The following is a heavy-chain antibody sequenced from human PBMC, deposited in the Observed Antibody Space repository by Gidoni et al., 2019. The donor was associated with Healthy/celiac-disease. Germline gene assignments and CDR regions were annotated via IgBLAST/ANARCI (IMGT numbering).Heavy chain of an antibody. CDR3: ATRGVTIFGVIDY. Sequence: QLQLQESGPGLVKPSETLSLTCTVSGVSISSSSYYWGWIRQPPGKGLEWIGSIYYSGSTYYNPSLKSRVTISVDTSKNQFSLKLSSVTAADTAVYYCATRGVTIFGVIDYWGQGTLVTVSS. D-gene: IGHD3-3*01. CDR1: GVSISSSSYY. CDR2: IYYSGST. V-gene: IGHV4-39*01. J-gene: IGHJ4*02.